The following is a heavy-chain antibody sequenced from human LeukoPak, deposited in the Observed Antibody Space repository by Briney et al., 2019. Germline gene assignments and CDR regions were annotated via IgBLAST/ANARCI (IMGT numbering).Heavy chain of an antibody. J-gene: IGHJ4*02. CDR3: ARDLLPFHEFDY. CDR1: GYTFSDYY. CDR2: INPNSGDT. V-gene: IGHV1-2*02. D-gene: IGHD2/OR15-2a*01. Sequence: ASVKVSCKTSGYTFSDYYIHWIRQAPGQGLEWVGWINPNSGDTDYAQKFQGRVTMTTDTSTSTAYMELRSLRSDDTAVYYCARDLLPFHEFDYWGQGTLVTVSS.